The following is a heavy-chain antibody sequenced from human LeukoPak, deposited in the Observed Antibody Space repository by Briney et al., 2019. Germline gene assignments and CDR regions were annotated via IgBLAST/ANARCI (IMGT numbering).Heavy chain of an antibody. CDR3: PRDAGGTWPFDY. CDR2: ISPTGEGT. CDR1: GYAFSSYA. D-gene: IGHD1-1*01. V-gene: IGHV3-23*01. Sequence: PGGSLRLSCAASGYAFSSYAMSWVRLAPGRGLEWVSTISPTGEGTHYADSVKGRFTISRDNSKNTLSLEMNSLRADDTATYYCPRDAGGTWPFDYWGQGTRVIVSS. J-gene: IGHJ4*02.